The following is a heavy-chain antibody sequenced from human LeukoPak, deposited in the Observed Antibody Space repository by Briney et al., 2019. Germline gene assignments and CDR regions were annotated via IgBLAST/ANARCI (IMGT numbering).Heavy chain of an antibody. J-gene: IGHJ4*02. D-gene: IGHD3-10*01. CDR3: ARGDYSGSYYSSAYFDY. CDR2: IYHSGST. Sequence: SGTLSLTCAVSGGSISSSNWWSWVRPPPGKGLEWIGEIYHSGSTNYNPSLKGRVTISVDKSKNQFSLKLSSVTAADTAVYYCARGDYSGSYYSSAYFDYWGQGTLVTVSS. V-gene: IGHV4-4*02. CDR1: GGSISSSNW.